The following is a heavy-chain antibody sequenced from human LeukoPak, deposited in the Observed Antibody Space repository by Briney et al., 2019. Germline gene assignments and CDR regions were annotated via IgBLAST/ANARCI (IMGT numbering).Heavy chain of an antibody. J-gene: IGHJ4*02. CDR2: IKGKTDGGTT. CDR1: GFIFSNAW. CDR3: TTREKHLDY. V-gene: IGHV3-15*01. Sequence: GGSLRLSCAASGFIFSNAWISWVRQAPGKGLEWVGLIKGKTDGGTTDYAAPVKGRFTISRDDSKNTLYLQVNSLKTEDTAVYYCTTREKHLDYWGQGTLVTVSS.